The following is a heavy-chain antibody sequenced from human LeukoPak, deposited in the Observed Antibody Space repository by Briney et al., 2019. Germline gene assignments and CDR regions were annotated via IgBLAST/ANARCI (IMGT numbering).Heavy chain of an antibody. V-gene: IGHV1-2*02. CDR3: ARGRTTVYCGGDCYAFDY. D-gene: IGHD2-21*02. Sequence: ASVKVSCKASGYTFTRYAMNWVRQAPGQGLEWMGWISPNSGGTNYAQKFQGRVTMTSDTSISTAYMELSRLRSDDTAVYYCARGRTTVYCGGDCYAFDYWGQGSLVTVSS. CDR2: ISPNSGGT. CDR1: GYTFTRYA. J-gene: IGHJ4*02.